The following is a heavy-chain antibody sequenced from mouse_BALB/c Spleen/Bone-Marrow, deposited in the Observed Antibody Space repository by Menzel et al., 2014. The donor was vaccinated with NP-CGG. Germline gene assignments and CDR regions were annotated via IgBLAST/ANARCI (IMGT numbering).Heavy chain of an antibody. J-gene: IGHJ3*01. CDR3: ASYRGAY. CDR2: INPSSGRT. CDR1: GYTLTSYW. V-gene: IGHV1S81*02. Sequence: VQLQQSGAELVEPGASVKLSSKASGYTLTSYWMHWVKHRPGQGLEWIGEINPSSGRTNYNEKFKIKATLTVDKSSSTAYMQLSSLTSEDSAVYYCASYRGAYWGQGTLVTVSA. D-gene: IGHD2-12*01.